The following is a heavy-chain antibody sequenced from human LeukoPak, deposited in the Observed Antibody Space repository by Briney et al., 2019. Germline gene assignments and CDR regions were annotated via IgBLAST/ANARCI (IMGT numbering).Heavy chain of an antibody. V-gene: IGHV3-21*01. J-gene: IGHJ4*02. CDR2: ISSSSSYI. D-gene: IGHD1-26*01. Sequence: GGSLRLSCAASGFTFSSYSMYWVRQAPGKGLEWVSSISSSSSYIYYADSVKGRFTISRDNAKNSLYLQMNSLRAEDTAVYYCARDYSGSYPDDYWGQGTLVTVSS. CDR1: GFTFSSYS. CDR3: ARDYSGSYPDDY.